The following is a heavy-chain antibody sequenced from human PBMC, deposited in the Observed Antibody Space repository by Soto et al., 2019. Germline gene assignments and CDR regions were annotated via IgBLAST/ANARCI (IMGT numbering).Heavy chain of an antibody. CDR3: ATNPLY. V-gene: IGHV3-15*07. Sequence: EVQMVESGGGLVKPGGSLRLSCAASGFTFTNAWLNWVRQTPGKGLEWVGRIKSNADGGTTDYAAPVKGRFTISRDDSKNTLYLQMNSLKTEDTAVYYCATNPLYWRRGTLVTVSS. J-gene: IGHJ4*02. CDR1: GFTFTNAW. CDR2: IKSNADGGTT.